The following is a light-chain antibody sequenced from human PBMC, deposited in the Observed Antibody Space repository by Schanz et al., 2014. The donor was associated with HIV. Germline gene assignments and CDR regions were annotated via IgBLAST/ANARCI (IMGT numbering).Light chain of an antibody. J-gene: IGKJ2*01. CDR2: EAS. Sequence: DIQMTQSPSTLSASVGDRVTITCRASQSISSWLAWYQQKPGKAPKLLIYEASRLESGVPSRFSGSGSGTEFTLTISSLQPEDFATYYCQQSDTFPYTFGQGTKLEIK. CDR3: QQSDTFPYT. V-gene: IGKV1-5*03. CDR1: QSISSW.